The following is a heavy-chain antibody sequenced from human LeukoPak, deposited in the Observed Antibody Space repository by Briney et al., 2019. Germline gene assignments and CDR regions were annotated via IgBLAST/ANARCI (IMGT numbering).Heavy chain of an antibody. D-gene: IGHD2-21*01. V-gene: IGHV3-23*01. CDR1: GFPLSNYA. CDR3: ARAPVTSCRGAFCYPFDY. CDR2: TSSSDDGT. Sequence: PGGSLRLSCVASGFPLSNYAMSYVRQVPGKALECVSATSSSDDGTYYADSVRGRFTISRDNSKNTLYLQMNRLRVEDAALYYCARAPVTSCRGAFCYPFDYWGQGILVTVSS. J-gene: IGHJ4*02.